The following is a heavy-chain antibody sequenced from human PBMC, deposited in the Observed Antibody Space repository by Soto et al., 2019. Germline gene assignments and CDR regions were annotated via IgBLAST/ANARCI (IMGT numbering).Heavy chain of an antibody. V-gene: IGHV4-4*02. Sequence: PSETLSLTCAVSGGSISSSNRWSWVRQPPGKGLEWIGEIYHSGSTNYNPSLKSRVAISVDKSKNQFSLKLSSVTAADTAVYYCARRVDYYYGMDVWGQGTTVTVSS. CDR3: ARRVDYYYGMDV. CDR2: IYHSGST. D-gene: IGHD2-15*01. CDR1: GGSISSSNR. J-gene: IGHJ6*02.